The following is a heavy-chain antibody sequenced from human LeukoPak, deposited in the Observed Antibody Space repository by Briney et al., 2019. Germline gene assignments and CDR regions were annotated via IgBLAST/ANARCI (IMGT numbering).Heavy chain of an antibody. CDR2: ISGSGGST. D-gene: IGHD3-22*01. CDR1: GFTFSSSA. Sequence: GGSLRLSCAASGFTFSSSAMSWVRQAPGKGLEWVSAISGSGGSTYYADSVKGRFTISRDNSKNTLYLQMNSLRAEDTAVYYCAKASSPMIVVVTQDYWGQGTLVTVSS. CDR3: AKASSPMIVVVTQDY. J-gene: IGHJ4*02. V-gene: IGHV3-23*01.